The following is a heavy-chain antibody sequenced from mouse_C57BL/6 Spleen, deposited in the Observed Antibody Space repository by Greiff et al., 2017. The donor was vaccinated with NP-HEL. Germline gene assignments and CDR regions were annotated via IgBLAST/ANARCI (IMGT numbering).Heavy chain of an antibody. CDR1: GYTFTSYW. CDR2: IYPSDSET. D-gene: IGHD2-3*01. J-gene: IGHJ1*03. V-gene: IGHV1-61*01. Sequence: QVQLQQPGAELVRPGSSVKLSCKASGYTFTSYWMDWVKQRPGQGLEWIGNIYPSDSETHYNQKFKDKATLNVDKYSSTAYMQLSILTSEDSAGYYGAREDGSHWYFDVWGTGTTVTVSS. CDR3: AREDGSHWYFDV.